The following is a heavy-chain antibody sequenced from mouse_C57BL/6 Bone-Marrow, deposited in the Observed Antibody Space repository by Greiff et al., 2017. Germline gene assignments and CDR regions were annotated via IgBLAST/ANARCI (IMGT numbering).Heavy chain of an antibody. V-gene: IGHV6-6*01. CDR2: IRNKANNHAT. Sequence: EVKLVESVGGLVQPGGSMKLSCAASGFTFSDAWMDWVRQSPEKGLEWVAEIRNKANNHATYYAEAVKGRFTISRDDSKSSVYLQMNSLRAEDTGIYYCYYGPHYYAMDYWGQGTSVTV. J-gene: IGHJ4*01. CDR3: YYGPHYYAMDY. CDR1: GFTFSDAW. D-gene: IGHD1-1*02.